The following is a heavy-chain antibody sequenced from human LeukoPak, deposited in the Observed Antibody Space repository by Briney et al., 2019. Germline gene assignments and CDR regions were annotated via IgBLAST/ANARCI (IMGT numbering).Heavy chain of an antibody. CDR1: GYTFTGYY. V-gene: IGHV1-2*02. D-gene: IGHD4-17*01. Sequence: GASVKVSCKASGYTFTGYYMHWVRRAPGQGLEWMGWINPNSGGTNYAQKFQGRATMTRDTSISTAYMELSRLRSDDTAVYYCARGASGVYTVTTSWFDPWGQGTLVTVSS. J-gene: IGHJ5*02. CDR2: INPNSGGT. CDR3: ARGASGVYTVTTSWFDP.